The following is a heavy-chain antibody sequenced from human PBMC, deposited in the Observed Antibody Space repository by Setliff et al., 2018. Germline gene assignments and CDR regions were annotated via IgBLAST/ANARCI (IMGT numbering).Heavy chain of an antibody. D-gene: IGHD6-13*01. V-gene: IGHV3-48*02. CDR2: ISSSGSTI. CDR3: AKGGQQVAPDGRWFDP. J-gene: IGHJ5*02. CDR1: TLTFTYA. Sequence: GGSLRLSCAASTLTFTYAMSWVRQAPGKGLEWVSYISSSGSTIYYADSVKGRFTISRDNSKNTLYLQMSSLRDDDTAVYYCAKGGQQVAPDGRWFDPWGQGSLVTVSS.